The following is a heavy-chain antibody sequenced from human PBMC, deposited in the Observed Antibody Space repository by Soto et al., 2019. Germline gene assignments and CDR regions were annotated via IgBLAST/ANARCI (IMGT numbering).Heavy chain of an antibody. J-gene: IGHJ4*02. CDR2: IYYSGST. V-gene: IGHV4-61*01. D-gene: IGHD3-3*01. CDR1: GGSVSSGSYY. Sequence: SETLSLTCTVSGGSVSSGSYYWSWIRQPPGKGLEWIGYIYYSGSTNYNPSLKSRVTISVDTSKNQFSLKLSSVTAADTAVYYCARHPYYDFWSGYYDYWGQGTLVTVSS. CDR3: ARHPYYDFWSGYYDY.